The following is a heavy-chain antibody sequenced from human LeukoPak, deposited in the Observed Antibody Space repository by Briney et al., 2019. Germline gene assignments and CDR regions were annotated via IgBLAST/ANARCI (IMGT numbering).Heavy chain of an antibody. CDR1: EITFSDYW. CDR3: ANGGYSYGPPYYFDY. D-gene: IGHD5-18*01. CDR2: VNGDGSRT. J-gene: IGHJ4*02. Sequence: GGSLTLSCAASEITFSDYWMHWVRQAPGKGLVWVSRVNGDGSRTNYADSVKGRFTISRDNAKNTLYLQMNSLRAEDTAVYYCANGGYSYGPPYYFDYWGQGTLVTVSS. V-gene: IGHV3-74*01.